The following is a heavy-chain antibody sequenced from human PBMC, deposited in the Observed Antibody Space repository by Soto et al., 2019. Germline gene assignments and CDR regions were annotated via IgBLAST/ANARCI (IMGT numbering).Heavy chain of an antibody. CDR2: IAYDGRNK. CDR3: ARDGGSADIDFDY. Sequence: GGSLRLSCAASGFTFSSYAMHWVRQAPGKGLEWVAVIAYDGRNKYYADSVKGRFTLSRDNAKNTVYLQMNSLRAEDTAMYYCARDGGSADIDFDYWGHGTLVTVSS. CDR1: GFTFSSYA. J-gene: IGHJ4*01. D-gene: IGHD2-15*01. V-gene: IGHV3-30*04.